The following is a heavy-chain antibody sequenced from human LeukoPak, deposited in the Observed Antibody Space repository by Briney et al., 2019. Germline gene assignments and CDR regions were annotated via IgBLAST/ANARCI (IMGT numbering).Heavy chain of an antibody. CDR2: MNPNSGGT. Sequence: ASVKVSCKASGYTFTGYYMHWVRQAPGQGLEWMGWMNPNSGGTSYAQKFQGRVTMTRDTSISTAYMELSRLRSDDTAVYYCARVGATNDAFAIWGQGTMVTVSS. J-gene: IGHJ3*02. D-gene: IGHD1-26*01. V-gene: IGHV1-2*02. CDR1: GYTFTGYY. CDR3: ARVGATNDAFAI.